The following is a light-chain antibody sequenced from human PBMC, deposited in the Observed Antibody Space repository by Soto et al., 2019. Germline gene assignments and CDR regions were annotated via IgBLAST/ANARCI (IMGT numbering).Light chain of an antibody. V-gene: IGKV1-5*03. CDR1: QSVGSW. Sequence: DIQMTQSPSTLSASVGDRVTITCRASQSVGSWLAWYQQKPGKAPKLLIYKASSLESGVPSRFSGSGSGTEFSLTISSLQPDDFASYHCQQYGSSSPWTFGQGTKMEIK. CDR2: KAS. CDR3: QQYGSSSPWT. J-gene: IGKJ1*01.